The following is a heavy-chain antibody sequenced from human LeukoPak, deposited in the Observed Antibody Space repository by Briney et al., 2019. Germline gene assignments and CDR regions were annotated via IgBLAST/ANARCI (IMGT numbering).Heavy chain of an antibody. CDR2: IYYSGST. Sequence: SETLSLTCTVSGGSISSSSYYWGWIRQPPGKGLEWIGSIYYSGSTYYNPSLKSRVTISADTSKNQFSLKLSSVTAADTAVYYCARRDYIGNWFDPWGQGNLVTVSS. J-gene: IGHJ5*02. V-gene: IGHV4-39*01. D-gene: IGHD4-11*01. CDR1: GGSISSSSYY. CDR3: ARRDYIGNWFDP.